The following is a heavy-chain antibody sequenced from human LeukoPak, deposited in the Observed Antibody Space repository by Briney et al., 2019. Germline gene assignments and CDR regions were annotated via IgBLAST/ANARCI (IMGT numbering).Heavy chain of an antibody. J-gene: IGHJ4*02. V-gene: IGHV3-23*01. D-gene: IGHD6-13*01. CDR3: ARVVRAAAGTPLDY. CDR2: ISGSGGST. Sequence: PGGSLRLSCAASGFTFSSYAMSWVRQAPGKGLEWVSAISGSGGSTYYADSVKGRFTVSRDNAKNSLYLQMNSLRAEDTAVYYCARVVRAAAGTPLDYWGQGTLVTVSS. CDR1: GFTFSSYA.